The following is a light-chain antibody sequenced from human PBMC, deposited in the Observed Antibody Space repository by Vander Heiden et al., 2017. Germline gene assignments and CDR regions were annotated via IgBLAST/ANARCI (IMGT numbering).Light chain of an antibody. CDR2: AAS. CDR3: QQLNSYPG. V-gene: IGKV1-9*01. J-gene: IGKJ3*01. Sequence: DIQLPQSPSSLSVSVGDRVTITFRASQGISSYLAWYQQKPGKAPKLLIYAASTLQSGVPSRFSGSGSGTEFTLTIGSLQPEDFATYYCQQLNSYPGFGPGTKVDI. CDR1: QGISSY.